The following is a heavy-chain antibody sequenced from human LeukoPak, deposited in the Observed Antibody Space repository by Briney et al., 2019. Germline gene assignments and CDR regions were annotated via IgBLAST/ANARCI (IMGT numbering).Heavy chain of an antibody. Sequence: SETLSLTCTVSGYSISSGYYWGWIRQPPGRGLEWIGSIYHSGSTYHNPSLKSRVAISVDTSKNHFSLKLSSVTAADTAVYYCARGSGDSSGYFGLGAFDIWGRGTMVTVSS. CDR1: GYSISSGYY. J-gene: IGHJ3*02. D-gene: IGHD3-22*01. CDR2: IYHSGST. V-gene: IGHV4-38-2*02. CDR3: ARGSGDSSGYFGLGAFDI.